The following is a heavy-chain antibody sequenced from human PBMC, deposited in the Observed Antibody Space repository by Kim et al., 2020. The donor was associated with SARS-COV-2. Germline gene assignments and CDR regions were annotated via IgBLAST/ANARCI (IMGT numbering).Heavy chain of an antibody. Sequence: PSLKSRVTISVDTSKNQFSLKLSSVTAADTAVYYCARLRYDFWSGYLSFDYWGQGTLVTVSS. V-gene: IGHV4-39*01. D-gene: IGHD3-3*01. CDR3: ARLRYDFWSGYLSFDY. J-gene: IGHJ4*02.